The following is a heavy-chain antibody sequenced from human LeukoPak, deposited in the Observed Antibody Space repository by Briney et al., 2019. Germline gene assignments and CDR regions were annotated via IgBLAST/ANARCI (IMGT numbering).Heavy chain of an antibody. CDR1: GFTFSSYG. V-gene: IGHV3-33*01. CDR2: IWYDGSNK. CDR3: AREASLVLDWLPNWFDP. J-gene: IGHJ5*02. Sequence: GGSLRLSCAASGFTFSSYGMHWVRQAPGKGLEWVAVIWYDGSNKYYADSVEGRFTISRDNSKNTLYLQMNSLGAEDTAVYYCAREASLVLDWLPNWFDPWGQGTLVTVSS. D-gene: IGHD3-9*01.